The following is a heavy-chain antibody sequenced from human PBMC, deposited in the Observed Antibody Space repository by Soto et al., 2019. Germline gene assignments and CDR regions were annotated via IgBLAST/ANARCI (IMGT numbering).Heavy chain of an antibody. CDR1: GVTVSSNY. CDR2: IKSKTDGGAT. V-gene: IGHV3-15*01. J-gene: IGHJ4*02. Sequence: GGSLRLSCAASGVTVSSNYMSWVRQAPGKGLEWVGRIKSKTDGGATDYAAPVKGRFTISRDDSKNTLYLQMNSLKTEDTAVYYCTTDYYDSSGYYVFGYWGQGTLVTVSS. D-gene: IGHD3-22*01. CDR3: TTDYYDSSGYYVFGY.